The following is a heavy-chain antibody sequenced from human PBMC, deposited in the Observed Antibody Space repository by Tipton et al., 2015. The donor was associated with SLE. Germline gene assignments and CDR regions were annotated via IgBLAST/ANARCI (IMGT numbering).Heavy chain of an antibody. CDR1: GGSISSSSYY. V-gene: IGHV4-39*01. CDR2: IYYSGST. Sequence: TLSLTCTVSGGSISSSSYYWGWIRQPPGKGLEWIGSIYYSGSTYYNPSLKSRVTISVDTSKNQFSLKLSSVTAADTAVYYCASVSGWSGQGLSWGQGTMVTVSS. CDR3: ASVSGWSGQGLS. D-gene: IGHD3-3*01. J-gene: IGHJ3*01.